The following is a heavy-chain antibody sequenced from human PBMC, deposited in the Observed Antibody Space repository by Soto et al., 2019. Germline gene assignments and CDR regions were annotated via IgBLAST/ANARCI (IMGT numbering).Heavy chain of an antibody. CDR1: GFTVRSYA. CDR3: ARGDSNSWSDF. V-gene: IGHV3-30*01. Sequence: QVQLVESGGGVVQPGRSLRLSCAASGFTVRSYAMDWVRQAPGKGLEWVAVISYDGTNKYYADSVKGRFTISRDNSKNTLSLQMTSLRPEDTAVDYCARGDSNSWSDFCGKGTLVTVSS. J-gene: IGHJ4*02. D-gene: IGHD6-13*01. CDR2: ISYDGTNK.